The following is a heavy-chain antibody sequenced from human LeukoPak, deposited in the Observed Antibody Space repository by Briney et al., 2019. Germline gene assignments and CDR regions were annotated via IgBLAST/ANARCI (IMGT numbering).Heavy chain of an antibody. CDR3: ARAGPDSSGYMDWFDP. D-gene: IGHD3-22*01. CDR1: GGSISSSSYY. CDR2: IYYSGST. Sequence: SETLSLTCTVSGGSISSSSYYWGWIRQPPGKGLEWIGSIYYSGSTYYNPSLKSRVTISVDTSKNQFSLRLSSVTAADTAVYYCARAGPDSSGYMDWFDPWGQGTLVTVSS. J-gene: IGHJ5*02. V-gene: IGHV4-39*07.